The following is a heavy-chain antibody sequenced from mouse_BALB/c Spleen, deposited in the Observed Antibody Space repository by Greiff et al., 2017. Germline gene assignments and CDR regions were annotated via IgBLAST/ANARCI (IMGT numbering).Heavy chain of an antibody. J-gene: IGHJ2*01. V-gene: IGHV1-4*01. CDR2: INPSTGYT. CDR1: GYTFTSYG. CDR3: ARSHCFDY. Sequence: QVQLKESGAELAKPGASVKMSCKASGYTFTSYGMHWVKQRPGKGLEWIGYINPSTGYTEYNQKFKDKATLTADKSSSTAYMQLISLTSEDSAVYYYARSHCFDYWGQGTTLTVSS.